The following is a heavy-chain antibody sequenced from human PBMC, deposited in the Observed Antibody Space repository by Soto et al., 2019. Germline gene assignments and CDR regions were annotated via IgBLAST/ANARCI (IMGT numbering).Heavy chain of an antibody. J-gene: IGHJ6*02. CDR2: IWYDGSNK. D-gene: IGHD2-15*01. CDR3: ARGDCTGAYCYSWPFNYGVDV. CDR1: GFTFNTYG. V-gene: IGHV3-33*08. Sequence: GSLRLSCTTSGFTFNTYGMYWVRQAPGKGLEWVAIIWYDGSNKYYGDSVKGRFTISRDNSKNTLYLQTNSLRAEDTALYYCARGDCTGAYCYSWPFNYGVDVWGQGTTVTVSS.